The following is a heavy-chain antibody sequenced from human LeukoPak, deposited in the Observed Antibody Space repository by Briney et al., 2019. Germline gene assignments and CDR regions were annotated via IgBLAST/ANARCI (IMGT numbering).Heavy chain of an antibody. CDR1: GFTFTNYA. D-gene: IGHD3-10*01. J-gene: IGHJ4*02. V-gene: IGHV3-23*01. CDR3: AKAYHYGAGSSFDY. Sequence: GGSLRLSCAASGFTFTNYAMSWVPQAPGKGLEWVSAISARGDNTYYADSVKGRFSISRDNFQNTQYLQMNSLRAEDTAIYYCAKAYHYGAGSSFDYWGQGILVTVSS. CDR2: ISARGDNT.